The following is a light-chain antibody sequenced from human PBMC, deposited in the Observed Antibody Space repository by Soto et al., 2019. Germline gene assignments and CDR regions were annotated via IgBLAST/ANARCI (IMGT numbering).Light chain of an antibody. CDR3: QQYNNWPQT. CDR1: QSVSSN. V-gene: IGKV3-15*01. J-gene: IGKJ1*01. Sequence: ETVTTQSPATLSVSPGERATLSCRASQSVSSNLAWYQQKPGQAPRLLIYGASTRASGIPARFSGSGSGTEFTLTISSLQSEDFAVYYCQQYNNWPQTFGQGTKVDI. CDR2: GAS.